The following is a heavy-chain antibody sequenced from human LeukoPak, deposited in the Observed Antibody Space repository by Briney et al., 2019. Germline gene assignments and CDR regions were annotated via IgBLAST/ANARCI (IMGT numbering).Heavy chain of an antibody. V-gene: IGHV1-2*02. CDR1: GYTFTGYY. CDR2: INPNSGGT. J-gene: IGHJ6*02. D-gene: IGHD3-9*01. CDR3: ARDLRYFDWDYYYGMDV. Sequence: ASVKVSCKASGYTFTGYYMHWVRQAPGQGLEWMGWINPNSGGTNYAQKFQGRVTMTRDTSISTAYMELSRLRSDDTAVYYCARDLRYFDWDYYYGMDVWGQGTTVTVSS.